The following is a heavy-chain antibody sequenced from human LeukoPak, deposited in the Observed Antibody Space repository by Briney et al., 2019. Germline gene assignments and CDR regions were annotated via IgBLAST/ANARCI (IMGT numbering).Heavy chain of an antibody. CDR1: GFTFSSYA. J-gene: IGHJ4*02. CDR3: ASSGSYRFDY. Sequence: GRSLRLSCAASGFTFSSYAMHWVRQAPGKGLEWVSHITASGTAMFYADSVRGRFTISRDNAKNSLYLQMNSLRDEDTAVYYCASSGSYRFDYWGQGTLVTVSS. V-gene: IGHV3-48*02. CDR2: ITASGTAM. D-gene: IGHD1-26*01.